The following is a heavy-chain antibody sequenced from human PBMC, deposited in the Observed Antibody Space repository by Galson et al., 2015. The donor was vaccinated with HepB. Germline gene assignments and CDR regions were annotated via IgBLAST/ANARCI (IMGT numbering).Heavy chain of an antibody. CDR3: AILLAYYFDS. Sequence: SLRLSCAASGFSFSSVTMSWVRQAPGKGLEWVSGIVGSGDNTYYADSVEGRFTISRDNSKNTLYLQMNSLRAEDTAVYYCAILLAYYFDSWGQGTLVTVSS. CDR1: GFSFSSVT. CDR2: IVGSGDNT. D-gene: IGHD2-15*01. J-gene: IGHJ4*02. V-gene: IGHV3-23*01.